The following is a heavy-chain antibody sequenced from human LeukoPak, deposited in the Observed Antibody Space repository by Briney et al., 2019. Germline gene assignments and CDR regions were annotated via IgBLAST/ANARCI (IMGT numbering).Heavy chain of an antibody. CDR3: ARAEYFDGANFDI. CDR1: GGSISSYY. D-gene: IGHD3-9*01. Sequence: SETLSLTCTVSGGSISSYYWSWIRQPPGKGLEWIGYIYYSGSTNYNPSLKSRVTISVDTSKNQFSLKLSSVTAADTAVYYCARAEYFDGANFDIWGQGTMVTVSS. J-gene: IGHJ3*02. V-gene: IGHV4-59*01. CDR2: IYYSGST.